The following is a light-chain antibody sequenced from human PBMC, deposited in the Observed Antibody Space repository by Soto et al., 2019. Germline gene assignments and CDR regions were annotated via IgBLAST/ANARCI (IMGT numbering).Light chain of an antibody. CDR1: QGISNF. V-gene: IGKV1-27*01. CDR3: QKYNSAPQT. Sequence: DIQMTQSPSSLSASVGDRVTITCRASQGISNFLAWYQQRPGKVPKLLIYAASTLQSGVPSRFSGSGSVTDFTLTISSLQPEDVATYYCQKYNSAPQTFDQGTKVEIK. J-gene: IGKJ1*01. CDR2: AAS.